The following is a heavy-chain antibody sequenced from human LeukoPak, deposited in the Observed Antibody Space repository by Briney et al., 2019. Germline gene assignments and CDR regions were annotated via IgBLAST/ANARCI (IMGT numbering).Heavy chain of an antibody. Sequence: SETLSLTCTVSGGSLSSYYLTWIRQPPGKGLEWIGSIYHSGSTYYNPSLKSRVTISVDTSKNQFSLKLSSVTAADTAVYYCARKLGYCSSTSCLSPNWFDPWGQGTLVTVSS. D-gene: IGHD2-2*01. J-gene: IGHJ5*02. V-gene: IGHV4-59*08. CDR2: IYHSGST. CDR1: GGSLSSYY. CDR3: ARKLGYCSSTSCLSPNWFDP.